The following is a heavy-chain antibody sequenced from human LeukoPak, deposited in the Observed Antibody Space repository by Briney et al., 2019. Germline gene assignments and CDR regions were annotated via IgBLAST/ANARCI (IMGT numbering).Heavy chain of an antibody. J-gene: IGHJ4*02. V-gene: IGHV4-31*03. Sequence: SETLSLTCTVSGGSISSGGYYWSWIRQHPGTGLEWIGYIYYSGSTYYNPSLKSRVTISVDTSKNQFSLKLSSVTAADTAVYYCARDDVAAANFDYWGQGTLVTVSS. CDR1: GGSISSGGYY. CDR3: ARDDVAAANFDY. D-gene: IGHD6-13*01. CDR2: IYYSGST.